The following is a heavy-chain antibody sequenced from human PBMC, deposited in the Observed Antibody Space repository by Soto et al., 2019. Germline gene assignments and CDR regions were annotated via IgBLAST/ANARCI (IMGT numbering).Heavy chain of an antibody. D-gene: IGHD5-12*01. CDR3: AKGSRGYTNYYFDS. V-gene: IGHV3-23*01. CDR1: GFSFGGYA. J-gene: IGHJ4*02. CDR2: ISGSGASP. Sequence: PGGSLRLSCAASGFSFGGYAMSWVRQGPGKGLEWVSAISGSGASPFYADSVRGRFTISRDNSKNTVFLQMNSLRAEDTAVYYCAKGSRGYTNYYFDSWGQGTLVTVSS.